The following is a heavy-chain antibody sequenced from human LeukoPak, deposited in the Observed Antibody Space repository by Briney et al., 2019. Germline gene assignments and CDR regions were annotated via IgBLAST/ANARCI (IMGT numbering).Heavy chain of an antibody. Sequence: PGGSLRLSCAASGFTFSSYAMSWVRQAPGKGLEWVSTISGSGDTTYSADSVKGRFAISRDSSKNTLYLQMNSLRAEDTAVYYCAVQRTLWQQVLDHWGQGTLVTVSS. CDR2: ISGSGDTT. J-gene: IGHJ4*02. CDR1: GFTFSSYA. D-gene: IGHD6-13*01. V-gene: IGHV3-23*01. CDR3: AVQRTLWQQVLDH.